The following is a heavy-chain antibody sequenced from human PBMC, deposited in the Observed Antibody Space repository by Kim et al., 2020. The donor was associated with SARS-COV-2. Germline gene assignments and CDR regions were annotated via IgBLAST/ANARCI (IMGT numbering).Heavy chain of an antibody. J-gene: IGHJ3*02. CDR3: AREGGRAFDI. V-gene: IGHV4-4*07. CDR2: TT. Sequence: TTEYNPTHKSRVTLSVDTSKNQFTLKLTSVTAADTAVYYCAREGGRAFDIWGQGTMVTVSS.